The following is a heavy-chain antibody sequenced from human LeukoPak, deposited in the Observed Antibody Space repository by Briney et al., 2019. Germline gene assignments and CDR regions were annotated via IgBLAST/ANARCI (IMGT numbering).Heavy chain of an antibody. CDR3: ARDLLKDTAMDY. Sequence: GGSLRLSCAASGFTFSSYSMNWARQAPGKGLEWVSSISSSSSYIYYADSVKGRFTISRDNAKNSLYLQMNSLRAEDTAVYYCARDLLKDTAMDYWGQGTLVTVSS. D-gene: IGHD5-18*01. J-gene: IGHJ4*02. V-gene: IGHV3-21*01. CDR1: GFTFSSYS. CDR2: ISSSSSYI.